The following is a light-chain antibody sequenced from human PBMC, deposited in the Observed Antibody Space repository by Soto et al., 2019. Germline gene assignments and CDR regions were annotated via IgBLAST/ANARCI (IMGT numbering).Light chain of an antibody. Sequence: QSALTQPASVSGSPGQSITISCTGTSSDVGGYNYVSWYQQHPGKAPKLMIYEVSNRPSGVSNRFSGSKSGNTASLTISGLQAEDEADYYCSSYTSSGTLPYAFGTGTKLTVL. V-gene: IGLV2-14*01. CDR3: SSYTSSGTLPYA. J-gene: IGLJ1*01. CDR1: SSDVGGYNY. CDR2: EVS.